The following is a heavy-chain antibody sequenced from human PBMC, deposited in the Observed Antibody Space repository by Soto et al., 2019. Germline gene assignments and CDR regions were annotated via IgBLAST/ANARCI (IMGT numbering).Heavy chain of an antibody. CDR3: ARGGLTVAATPFDY. CDR2: IWNDGTNQ. Sequence: QVPLVESGGGVVQPGQSLRLSCVASGFTFSSYGMDWVRQAPGKGLEWVAIIWNDGTNQYYGDSVKGRFLISRDSGKNTVYLQMNNPRAEDTALYYCARGGLTVAATPFDYWGQGARVTVSS. CDR1: GFTFSSYG. J-gene: IGHJ4*02. D-gene: IGHD6-19*01. V-gene: IGHV3-33*01.